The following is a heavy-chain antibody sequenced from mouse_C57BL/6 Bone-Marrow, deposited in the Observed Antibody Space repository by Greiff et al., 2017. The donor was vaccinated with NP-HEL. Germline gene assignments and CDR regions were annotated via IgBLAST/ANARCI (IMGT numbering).Heavy chain of an antibody. V-gene: IGHV1-9*01. CDR3: ARSGDYYGSSYWYFDV. J-gene: IGHJ1*03. D-gene: IGHD1-1*01. CDR1: GYTFTGYW. CDR2: ILPGSGST. Sequence: QVTLKESGAELMKPGASVKLSCKATGYTFTGYWIEWVKQRPGHGLEWIGEILPGSGSTNYNEKFKGKATFTADTSSNTAYMQLSSLTTEDSAIYYCARSGDYYGSSYWYFDVWGTGTTVTVSS.